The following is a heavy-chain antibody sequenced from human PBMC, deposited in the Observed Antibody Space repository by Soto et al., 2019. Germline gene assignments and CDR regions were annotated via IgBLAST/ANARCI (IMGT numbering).Heavy chain of an antibody. Sequence: QVQLQQWGAGLLKPSETLSLTCAVYGGSFSDYYWSWIRQPPGKGLEWIGEINHSGSTNYNPSLKSRVTISVDTSKNQFSLKLSSVTAADTAVYYCARSSSYYYDSSGYYNGRYYFDYWGQGTLVTVSS. CDR1: GGSFSDYY. D-gene: IGHD3-22*01. J-gene: IGHJ4*02. CDR3: ARSSSYYYDSSGYYNGRYYFDY. V-gene: IGHV4-34*01. CDR2: INHSGST.